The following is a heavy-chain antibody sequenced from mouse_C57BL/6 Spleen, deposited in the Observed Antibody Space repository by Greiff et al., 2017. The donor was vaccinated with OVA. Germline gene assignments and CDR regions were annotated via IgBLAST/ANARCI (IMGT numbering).Heavy chain of an antibody. CDR1: GFTFSSYA. J-gene: IGHJ3*01. V-gene: IGHV5-4*01. D-gene: IGHD2-12*01. CDR2: ISDGGSYT. CDR3: AREAAYYSPCAY. Sequence: EVKLMESGGGLVKPGGSLKLSCAASGFTFSSYAMSWVRQTPEKRLEWVATISDGGSYTYYPDNVKGRFTISRDNAKNNLYLQMSHLKSEDTAMYYCAREAAYYSPCAYWGQGTLVTVSA.